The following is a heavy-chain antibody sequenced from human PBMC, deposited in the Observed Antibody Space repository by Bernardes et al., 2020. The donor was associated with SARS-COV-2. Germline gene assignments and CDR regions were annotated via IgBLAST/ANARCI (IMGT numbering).Heavy chain of an antibody. CDR2: ISGSGGST. J-gene: IGHJ4*02. V-gene: IGHV3-23*01. D-gene: IGHD3-10*01. CDR3: AKANEKILLCFGELSTDYFDY. CDR1: GFTFSSYA. Sequence: GGSLRLSCAASGFTFSSYAMSWVRQAPGKGLEWVSAISGSGGSTYYADSVKGRFTISRDNSKNTLYLQMNSLRAEDTAVYYCAKANEKILLCFGELSTDYFDYWGQGTLVTVSS.